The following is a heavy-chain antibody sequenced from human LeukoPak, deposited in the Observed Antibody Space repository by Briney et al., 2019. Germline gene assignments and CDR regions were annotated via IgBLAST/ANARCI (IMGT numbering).Heavy chain of an antibody. Sequence: ASVKVSCKASGFTLTGYYMHWVRQDPKQGLQWMGWIKPNSGDTDYAQKFQGRVTMTRDTSISTVYMELNSLRSDDTAVYYCARADSVPAGDYHYWYMDVWGKGTTVTVSS. CDR1: GFTLTGYY. J-gene: IGHJ6*03. V-gene: IGHV1-2*02. D-gene: IGHD2-2*01. CDR2: IKPNSGDT. CDR3: ARADSVPAGDYHYWYMDV.